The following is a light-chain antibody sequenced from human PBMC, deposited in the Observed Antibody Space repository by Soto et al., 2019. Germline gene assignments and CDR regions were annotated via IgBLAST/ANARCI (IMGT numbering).Light chain of an antibody. CDR3: QQHDSYPIT. CDR2: AAS. CDR1: QSISSY. V-gene: IGKV1-39*01. J-gene: IGKJ5*01. Sequence: DIQMTQSPSSLSAPVGDRATITCRASQSISSYLNWYQQKPGKAPKLLIYAASTLQSGVPSRFSGSGSGTEFTLTISSLQPEDFATYYCQQHDSYPITFGQGTRLEIK.